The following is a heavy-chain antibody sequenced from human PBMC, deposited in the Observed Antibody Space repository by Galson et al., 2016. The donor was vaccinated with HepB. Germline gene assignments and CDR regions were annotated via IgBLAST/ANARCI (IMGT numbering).Heavy chain of an antibody. CDR2: IYHSGIT. CDR3: ARQYWGGPSDY. Sequence: ETLSLTCAVSGGSISGNNWWSWVRQPPGKRLEWIGEIYHSGITYYNPSLKSRATMFVDTSNNHFSLRLTSVTAADTALYYCARQYWGGPSDYWGQGILVTVSS. CDR1: GGSISGNNW. V-gene: IGHV4-4*02. J-gene: IGHJ4*02. D-gene: IGHD2/OR15-2a*01.